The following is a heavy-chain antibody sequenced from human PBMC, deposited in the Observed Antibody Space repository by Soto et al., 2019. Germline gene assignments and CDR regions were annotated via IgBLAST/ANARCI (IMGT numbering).Heavy chain of an antibody. J-gene: IGHJ5*02. CDR1: GDSISGGASF. V-gene: IGHV4-31*03. D-gene: IGHD2-2*01. CDR3: AKLSCTSSTCYFPGWFDP. CDR2: VYYSGSS. Sequence: SETLSLTCTVSGDSISGGASFWSWIRQPPGKGLEWIANVYYSGSSYYNPSLKSRLTISVDTTKNQFSLQLKSMTAADTAVYYCAKLSCTSSTCYFPGWFDPWGQGTLVTSPQ.